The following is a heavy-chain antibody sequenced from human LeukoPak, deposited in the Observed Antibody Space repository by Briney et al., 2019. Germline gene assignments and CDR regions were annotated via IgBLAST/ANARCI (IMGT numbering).Heavy chain of an antibody. CDR2: ISSSGSTI. CDR3: ARVYCSGGSCSFFQH. V-gene: IGHV3-11*04. CDR1: GFTFSDYY. D-gene: IGHD2-15*01. J-gene: IGHJ1*01. Sequence: GGSLRLSCAASGFTFSDYYMGWIRQAPGKGLEWVSYISSSGSTIYCADSVKGRFTISRDNAKNSLYLQMNSLRAEDTAVYYCARVYCSGGSCSFFQHWGQGTLVTVSS.